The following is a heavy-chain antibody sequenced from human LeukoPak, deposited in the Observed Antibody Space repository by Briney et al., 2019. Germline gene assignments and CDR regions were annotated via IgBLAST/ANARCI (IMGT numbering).Heavy chain of an antibody. CDR2: ISYDGSNK. V-gene: IGHV3-30*03. J-gene: IGHJ6*02. CDR1: GFTFSSYG. D-gene: IGHD3-22*01. Sequence: GGSLRLSCAASGFTFSSYGMHWVRQAPGKGLEWVAVISYDGSNKYYADSVKGRFTISGDDSKNTLYLQMNSLRAEDTAVYYCARDSGIYDSSGYYGLSYYGMDVWGQGTTVTVSS. CDR3: ARDSGIYDSSGYYGLSYYGMDV.